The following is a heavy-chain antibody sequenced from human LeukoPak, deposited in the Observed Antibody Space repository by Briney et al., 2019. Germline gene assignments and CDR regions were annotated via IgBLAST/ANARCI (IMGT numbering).Heavy chain of an antibody. V-gene: IGHV1-69*05. CDR2: IIPIFGTA. CDR1: GGTFSSYA. CDR3: AGSRDGYNPRGLYYFDY. J-gene: IGHJ4*02. Sequence: ASVKVSCKASGGTFSSYAISWVRQAPGQGLEWMGRIIPIFGTANYAQKFQGRVTITTDESTSTAYMELSSLRSEDTAVYYCAGSRDGYNPRGLYYFDYWGQGTLVTVSS. D-gene: IGHD5-24*01.